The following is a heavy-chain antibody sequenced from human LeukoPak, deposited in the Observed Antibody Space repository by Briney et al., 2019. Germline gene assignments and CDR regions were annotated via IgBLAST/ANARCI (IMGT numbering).Heavy chain of an antibody. CDR3: ARGFYGSVSYYNAEKHGMDV. J-gene: IGHJ6*02. CDR1: GFTFSSYG. V-gene: IGHV3-30*03. Sequence: PGGSLRLSCAASGFTFSSYGMHWVRQAPGKGLEWVAVISYDGSNKYYADSVKGRFTISRDNAKNSLYLQMNSLRAEDTAVYYCARGFYGSVSYYNAEKHGMDVWGQGTTVTVSS. D-gene: IGHD3-10*01. CDR2: ISYDGSNK.